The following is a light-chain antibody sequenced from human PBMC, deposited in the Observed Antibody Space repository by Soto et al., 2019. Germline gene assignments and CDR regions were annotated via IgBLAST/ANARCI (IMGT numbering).Light chain of an antibody. J-gene: IGKJ1*01. CDR1: QSVRSSY. CDR2: GAS. V-gene: IGKV3-20*01. CDR3: QQYGSSPPFT. Sequence: VLTQSPGSLYLAPGDRATLSCRASQSVRSSYLAWYQQKPGQAPRLLIYGASSRATGIPDRFGGSGSGTDFTLTISRLEPEDFAVYYCQQYGSSPPFTFGQGTKVDIK.